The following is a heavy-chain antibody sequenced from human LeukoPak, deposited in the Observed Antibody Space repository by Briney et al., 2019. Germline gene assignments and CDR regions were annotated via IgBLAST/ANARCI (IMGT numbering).Heavy chain of an antibody. CDR3: ARAMVRGLKVIGY. CDR1: GYTFTSYD. D-gene: IGHD3-10*01. Sequence: ASVKVSCKASGYTFTSYDINWVRQATGQGLEWMGWMNPNSGNTVYAQKFQGRVTMTRNTSISTAYMELSSLRSEDTAVYYCARAMVRGLKVIGYWGQGTLVTVSS. J-gene: IGHJ4*02. V-gene: IGHV1-8*01. CDR2: MNPNSGNT.